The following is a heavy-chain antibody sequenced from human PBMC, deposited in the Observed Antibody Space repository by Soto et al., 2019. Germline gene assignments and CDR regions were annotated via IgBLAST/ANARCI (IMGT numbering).Heavy chain of an antibody. CDR2: VSHDGRNT. D-gene: IGHD6-19*01. J-gene: IGHJ4*02. CDR3: AKGGRQWLVTSGFNY. Sequence: VQLVESGGGVVQPGRSLRLSCAASGFTFSDNAMHWVRQAPGTGLEWVAVVSHDGRNTHYADSVKGRFTISRDSCTNTVSLEMTSLRAEDTAVYYCAKGGRQWLVTSGFNYWGQGALVTVSS. CDR1: GFTFSDNA. V-gene: IGHV3-30*18.